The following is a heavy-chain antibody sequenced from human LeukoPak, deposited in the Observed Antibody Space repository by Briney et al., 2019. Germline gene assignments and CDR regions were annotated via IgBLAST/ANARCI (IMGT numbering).Heavy chain of an antibody. CDR3: ARDHNDAFDN. D-gene: IGHD1-1*01. CDR1: GFPFIEYS. CDR2: IGIDSGNT. Sequence: GGSLRLSCTASGFPFIEYSMNWVRQAPGKGLEWISYIGIDSGNTKYADSVRGRFTISADKAKNSLYLQMNSLRVEDTAVYYWARDHNDAFDNWGEGTLVSVAS. V-gene: IGHV3-48*01. J-gene: IGHJ4*02.